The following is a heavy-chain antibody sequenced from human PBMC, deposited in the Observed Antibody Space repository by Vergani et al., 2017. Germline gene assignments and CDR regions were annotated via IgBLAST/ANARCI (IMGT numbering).Heavy chain of an antibody. CDR1: GFTFSDHY. J-gene: IGHJ6*03. CDR3: ARWVEYYGSGSMYYYMDV. CDR2: TRNKANSYTT. V-gene: IGHV3-72*01. D-gene: IGHD3-10*01. Sequence: EVQLVESGGGLVQPGGSLRLSCAASGFTFSDHYMDWVRQAPGQGLEWVGRTRNKANSYTTEYAASVKGRFTISRDDSKNSLYLQMNSLKTEDTAVYYCARWVEYYGSGSMYYYMDVWGKGTTVTVSS.